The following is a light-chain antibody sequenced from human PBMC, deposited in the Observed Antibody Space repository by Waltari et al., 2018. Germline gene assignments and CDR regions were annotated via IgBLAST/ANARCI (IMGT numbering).Light chain of an antibody. J-gene: IGKJ3*01. CDR3: QQRTNWL. V-gene: IGKV3-11*01. CDR1: QSVDNF. CDR2: DAS. Sequence: EIVLTQSPATLSLSPGERAIFSCRASQSVDNFLALYQQRPGQAPRLLIYDASKRATGIPARFSGSGSGTDFTLTISSLEPEDFAVYYCQQRTNWLFGPGTKVEI.